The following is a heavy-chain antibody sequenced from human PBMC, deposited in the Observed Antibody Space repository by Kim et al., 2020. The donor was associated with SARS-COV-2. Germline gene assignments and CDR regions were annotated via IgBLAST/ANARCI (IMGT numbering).Heavy chain of an antibody. D-gene: IGHD4-17*01. CDR2: IIPSGGTA. CDR3: ARPTSTVYYYYGVEV. Sequence: SVKVSCKASGGTFSSYAISWVRQAPGQGLEWMGVIIPSGGTANYAQKFQGRVTITADKSTSTAYMELSSLRSEDTAVYYCARPTSTVYYYYGVEVWGKG. CDR1: GGTFSSYA. J-gene: IGHJ6*04. V-gene: IGHV1-69*06.